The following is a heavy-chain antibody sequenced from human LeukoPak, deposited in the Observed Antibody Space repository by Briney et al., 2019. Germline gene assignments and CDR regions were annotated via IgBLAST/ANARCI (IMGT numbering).Heavy chain of an antibody. CDR3: ARRMGGIDY. CDR1: GGSISSSSYY. V-gene: IGHV4-39*01. CDR2: IYYSGST. J-gene: IGHJ4*02. Sequence: SETLSLTCTVSGGSISSSSYYWGWIRQPPGKGLEWIGSIYYSGSTYYNPSLKSRATISVDTSKNQFSLKLSSVTAADTAVYYCARRMGGIDYWGQGTLVTVSS.